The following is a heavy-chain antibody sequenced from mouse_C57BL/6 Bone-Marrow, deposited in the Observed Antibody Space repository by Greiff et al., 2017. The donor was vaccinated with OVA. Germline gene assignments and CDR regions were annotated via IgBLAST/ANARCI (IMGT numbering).Heavy chain of an antibody. CDR2: IDPENGDT. V-gene: IGHV14-4*01. J-gene: IGHJ3*01. Sequence: EVKLQESGAELVRPGASVKLSCTASGFNIKDDYMHWVKQRPEQGLEWIGWIDPENGDTEYASKFQGKATIPADTSSNTAYLQLSSLTSEDTAVYYCTTGTWFAYWGQGTLVTVSA. CDR3: TTGTWFAY. CDR1: GFNIKDDY. D-gene: IGHD4-1*01.